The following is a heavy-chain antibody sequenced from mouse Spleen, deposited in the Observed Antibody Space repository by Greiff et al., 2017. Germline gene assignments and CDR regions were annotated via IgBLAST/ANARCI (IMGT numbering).Heavy chain of an antibody. CDR2: IYPGDGDT. J-gene: IGHJ2*01. Sequence: VQLQQSGPELVKPGASVKISCKASGYAFSSSWMNWVKQRPGKGLEWIGRIYPGDGDTNYNGKFKGKATLTADKSSSTAYMQLSSLTSEDSAVYFCALWLRDYFDYWGQGTTLTVSS. V-gene: IGHV1-82*01. D-gene: IGHD2-2*01. CDR1: GYAFSSSW. CDR3: ALWLRDYFDY.